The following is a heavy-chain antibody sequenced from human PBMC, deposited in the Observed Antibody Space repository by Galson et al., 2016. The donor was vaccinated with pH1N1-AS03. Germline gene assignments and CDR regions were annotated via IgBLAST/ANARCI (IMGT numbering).Heavy chain of an antibody. D-gene: IGHD1-26*01. V-gene: IGHV3-7*03. Sequence: SLRLSCAASGLTFSDYWISWVRQAPGKGLECVANIKQDGSDTNYVDSVRDRFTISRDNVNNLLYLQMNSLRDEDTAVYYCAVDSYSRATYWGQGALVTVSS. CDR1: GLTFSDYW. CDR3: AVDSYSRATY. CDR2: IKQDGSDT. J-gene: IGHJ4*02.